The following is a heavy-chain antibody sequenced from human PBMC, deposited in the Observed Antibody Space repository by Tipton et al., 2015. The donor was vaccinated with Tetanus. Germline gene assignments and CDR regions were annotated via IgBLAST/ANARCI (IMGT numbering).Heavy chain of an antibody. CDR2: IYYSGSS. D-gene: IGHD3-3*01. V-gene: IGHV4-39*07. Sequence: TLSLTCTVSGASMSSSSYYWDWIRQPPGKGLEWIGSIYYSGSSYYNPSLKSRVTMSVDNSKNQFSLKLNSVTAADTAVYYCARESITIFGVVSIDYWGQGTLVTVSS. CDR1: GASMSSSSYY. CDR3: ARESITIFGVVSIDY. J-gene: IGHJ4*02.